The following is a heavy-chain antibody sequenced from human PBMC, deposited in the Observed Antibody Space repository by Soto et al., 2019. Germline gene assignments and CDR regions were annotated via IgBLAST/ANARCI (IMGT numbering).Heavy chain of an antibody. J-gene: IGHJ4*02. V-gene: IGHV1-18*04. CDR1: GYTFTSYG. Sequence: GASVKVSCKASGYTFTSYGISWLRQAPGQGCEKMGKISAYNGNTKYAQKFQGRVTMTTDTSTSTAYMELWILRSDDTAVYYCARDPQIFDHWGQGTLVTVSS. CDR3: ARDPQIFDH. CDR2: ISAYNGNT.